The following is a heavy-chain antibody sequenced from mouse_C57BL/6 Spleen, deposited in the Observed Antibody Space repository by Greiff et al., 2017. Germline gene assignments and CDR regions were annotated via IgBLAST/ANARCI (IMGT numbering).Heavy chain of an antibody. V-gene: IGHV1-61*01. CDR2: IYPSDSET. D-gene: IGHD1-1*01. CDR1: GYTFTSYW. Sequence: VQLQQPGAELVRPGSSVKLSCKASGYTFTSYWMDWVKQRPGQGLEWIGNIYPSDSETHYNQKFQDKATLTVDKSSSTAYMQLSRLTSEDSAVYYCARSGSSYDYAMDYGGQGTSVTVAS. CDR3: ARSGSSYDYAMDY. J-gene: IGHJ4*01.